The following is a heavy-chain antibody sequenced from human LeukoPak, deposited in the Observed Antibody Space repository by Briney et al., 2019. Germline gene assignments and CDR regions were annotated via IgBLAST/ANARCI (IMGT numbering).Heavy chain of an antibody. D-gene: IGHD6-13*01. CDR3: ARTRLTLSSNWYERTYYYGMDV. Sequence: GESLKISCKGSGYSFTNYWIGWVRQMPGKGLEWMGIIYPGDSDTRYSPSFQGQVTISADKSISTAYLQWSSLKASDTAMYYCARTRLTLSSNWYERTYYYGMDVWGQGTTVTVSS. V-gene: IGHV5-51*01. J-gene: IGHJ6*02. CDR2: IYPGDSDT. CDR1: GYSFTNYW.